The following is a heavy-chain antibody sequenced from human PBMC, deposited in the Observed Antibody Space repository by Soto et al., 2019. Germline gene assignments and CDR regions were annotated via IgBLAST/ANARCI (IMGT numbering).Heavy chain of an antibody. V-gene: IGHV3-74*01. Sequence: GGSLRLSCEASGFIFTNFWMHWVRQVPGKGLVWVSRIDTSGSSTSYADSVKGRLTISRDNAKNTVSLQMNSLRAEDTGVYYCAKDSWYFDLWSQGSLVTVSS. J-gene: IGHJ4*02. CDR3: AKDSWYFDL. CDR1: GFIFTNFW. CDR2: IDTSGSST. D-gene: IGHD6-13*01.